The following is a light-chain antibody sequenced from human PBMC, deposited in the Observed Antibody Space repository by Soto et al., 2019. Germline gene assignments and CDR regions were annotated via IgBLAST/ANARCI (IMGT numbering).Light chain of an antibody. CDR2: GNS. CDR1: SSNIGAGYD. Sequence: QSALTQPPSVSGAPGQSVTISCTGSSSNIGAGYDVHWYQQLPGTAPKLLIYGNSNRPSGVPDRFSGSKSGTSASLAITGLQAEDEADYYCQSYDSSLSGSNVFGTGTKVTVL. V-gene: IGLV1-40*01. CDR3: QSYDSSLSGSNV. J-gene: IGLJ1*01.